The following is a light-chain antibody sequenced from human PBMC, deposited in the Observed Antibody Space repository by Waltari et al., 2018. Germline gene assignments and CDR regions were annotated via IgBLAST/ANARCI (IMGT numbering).Light chain of an antibody. CDR2: YSN. CDR1: SANIGSNY. J-gene: IGLJ2*01. CDR3: VTWDNSLSSAL. Sequence: QSVLPQPHPASGAPGQRVTTSCSGSSANIGSNYVYWDQQLPGTAPKLLIYYSNQRPSGVPDRFSGSKSGTSASLAITGLRSEDEADYYCVTWDNSLSSALFGGGTRLTVL. V-gene: IGLV1-47*02.